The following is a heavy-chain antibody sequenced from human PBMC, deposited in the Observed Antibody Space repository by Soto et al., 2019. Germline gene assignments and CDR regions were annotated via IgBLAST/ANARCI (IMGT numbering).Heavy chain of an antibody. Sequence: QVQLVQSGAEVKKPGASVKVSCKASGYTFTSYYMHWVRQAPGQGLEWMGIINTSGGSTSYAQKFQGRVTMTRDTSTSTVYMELISLRSEDTAVYYCARFRSGDSSGYSNFDYWGQGTLVTVSS. V-gene: IGHV1-46*01. CDR2: INTSGGST. CDR1: GYTFTSYY. J-gene: IGHJ4*02. CDR3: ARFRSGDSSGYSNFDY. D-gene: IGHD3-22*01.